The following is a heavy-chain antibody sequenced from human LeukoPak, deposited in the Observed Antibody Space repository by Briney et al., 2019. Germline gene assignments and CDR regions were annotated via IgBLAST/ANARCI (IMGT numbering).Heavy chain of an antibody. CDR3: ARESQEKYYFDY. CDR2: IYYSGST. D-gene: IGHD5-24*01. J-gene: IGHJ4*02. Sequence: SETLSLTCTVSGGSISSYYWSWIRQPPGKGLEWIGYIYYSGSTNYYPSLKSRVTISVDTSKNQFSLKLSSVTAADTAVYYCARESQEKYYFDYWGQGTLVTVSS. CDR1: GGSISSYY. V-gene: IGHV4-59*12.